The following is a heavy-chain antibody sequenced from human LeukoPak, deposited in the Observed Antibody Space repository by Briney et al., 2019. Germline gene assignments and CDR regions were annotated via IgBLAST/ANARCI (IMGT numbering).Heavy chain of an antibody. CDR2: ISGSGGST. CDR3: EKESGIAGAGLLDY. J-gene: IGHJ4*02. CDR1: GFTFSSYA. D-gene: IGHD6-13*01. V-gene: IGHV3-23*01. Sequence: GGSLRLSCAASGFTFSSYAMSWVRQAPGKGLEWVSAISGSGGSTYYADSVKGRFTISRDNSKNTLYLQMNSLRAEDTAVYYCEKESGIAGAGLLDYWGQGTLVTVSS.